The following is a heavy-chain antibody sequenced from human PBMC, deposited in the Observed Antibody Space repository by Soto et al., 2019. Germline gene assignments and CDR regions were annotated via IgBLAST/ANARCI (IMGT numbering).Heavy chain of an antibody. D-gene: IGHD2-15*01. V-gene: IGHV3-23*01. CDR1: GFTFSTYA. CDR3: AKGGGSCCFDN. CDR2: ISGSGGNSR. Sequence: EVQLLESGGGLVQPGGSLRLSCAASGFTFSTYAMSWVRLAPGKGLEWGSAISGSGGNSRFYGGSVKGRFTISRDNSKNTLYLQMNSLGAEDTAVYYCAKGGGSCCFDNWGQGTLGTVPS. J-gene: IGHJ4*02.